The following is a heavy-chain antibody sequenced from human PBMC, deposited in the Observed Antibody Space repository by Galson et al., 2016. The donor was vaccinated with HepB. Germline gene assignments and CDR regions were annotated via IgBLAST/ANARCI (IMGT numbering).Heavy chain of an antibody. Sequence: SLRLSCAASGFTFSSYGMHWVRQAPGKGLEWVAVISNDGSKKYYADSVKGRFTISRDNSKNTLYLQMNSLRAEDTAVYYCATLPDSWDQGTLVTVSS. D-gene: IGHD2-21*02. J-gene: IGHJ4*02. V-gene: IGHV3-30*03. CDR1: GFTFSSYG. CDR2: ISNDGSKK. CDR3: ATLPDS.